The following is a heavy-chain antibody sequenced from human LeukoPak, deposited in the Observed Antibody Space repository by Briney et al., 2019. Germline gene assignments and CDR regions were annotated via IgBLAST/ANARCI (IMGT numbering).Heavy chain of an antibody. V-gene: IGHV3-30*04. CDR2: ISYDGSNK. J-gene: IGHJ4*02. CDR1: GFIFSNYA. D-gene: IGHD3-22*01. Sequence: GGSLRLSCEASGFIFSNYAMHWVRQAPGKGLEWVALISYDGSNKYYIDSVKGRFTISRDNSQNTLYLQMNSLRAEDTAVYYCATHYYDSSGYLSPDYWGQGTLVTVSS. CDR3: ATHYYDSSGYLSPDY.